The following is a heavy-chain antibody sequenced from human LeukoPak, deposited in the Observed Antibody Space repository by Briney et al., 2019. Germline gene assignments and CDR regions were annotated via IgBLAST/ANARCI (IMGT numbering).Heavy chain of an antibody. Sequence: PGGSLRLSCAASGFTLGSYWMHWVRQVPGKGLVWVSRIDTDGSNTNYADSVKGRFTISRDNAKNTLYLQMNSLRAEDTAVYYCARGLLGIDYWGQGNLVTVSS. J-gene: IGHJ4*02. CDR3: ARGLLGIDY. CDR2: IDTDGSNT. D-gene: IGHD2-8*02. CDR1: GFTLGSYW. V-gene: IGHV3-74*01.